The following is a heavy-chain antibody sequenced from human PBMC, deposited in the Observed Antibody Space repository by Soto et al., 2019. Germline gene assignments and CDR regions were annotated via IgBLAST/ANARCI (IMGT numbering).Heavy chain of an antibody. CDR1: GGSFSGYY. V-gene: IGHV4-34*01. CDR2: INHSGST. CDR3: ARHRFWSGYYTFYGMDV. D-gene: IGHD3-3*01. Sequence: SETLSLTCAVYGGSFSGYYWSWIRQPPGKGLEWIGEINHSGSTNYNPSLKSRVTIPVDTSKNQFSLKLSSVTAADTAVYYCARHRFWSGYYTFYGMDVWGQGTTVTVSS. J-gene: IGHJ6*02.